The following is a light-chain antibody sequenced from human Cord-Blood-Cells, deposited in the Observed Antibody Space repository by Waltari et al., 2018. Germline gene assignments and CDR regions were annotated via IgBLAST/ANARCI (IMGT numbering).Light chain of an antibody. CDR3: QQYNNWLSLT. CDR1: QSVSSN. Sequence: EIVMPQSPATLSVSPGERATLSCRASQSVSSNLAWYQQKPGQAPRLLIYGASTRATGIPARFSGSGSGTEFTLTISSLQSEEIAVYYCQQYNNWLSLTFGGGTKVEIK. CDR2: GAS. J-gene: IGKJ4*01. V-gene: IGKV3-15*01.